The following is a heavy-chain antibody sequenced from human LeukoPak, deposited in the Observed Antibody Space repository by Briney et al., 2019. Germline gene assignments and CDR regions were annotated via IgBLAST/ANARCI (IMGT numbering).Heavy chain of an antibody. CDR3: ARPRWLLFDFDY. D-gene: IGHD3-3*01. CDR1: GFTFNNYA. V-gene: IGHV3-23*01. Sequence: GGSLRLSCAASGFTFNNYAMSWVRQAPGKGLEWVSGISGSGGSTNYADSVKGRFTISRDNPKNTLYLQMNTLRAEDTAVYYCARPRWLLFDFDYWGQGTLVTVSS. J-gene: IGHJ4*02. CDR2: ISGSGGST.